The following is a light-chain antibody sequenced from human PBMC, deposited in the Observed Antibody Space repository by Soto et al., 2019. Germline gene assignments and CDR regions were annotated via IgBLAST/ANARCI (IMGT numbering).Light chain of an antibody. V-gene: IGKV3-15*01. CDR1: QSLASN. CDR2: GAS. Sequence: EIVMTQSPDTLSVSPGERAILSCRASQSLASNLAWYQQRPGQAPRLLIYGASTRATGVPARFSGGGSGTYFTRTISSLQSDDFAVYYCQQYNKWPRITFGQGTRLEIK. CDR3: QQYNKWPRIT. J-gene: IGKJ5*01.